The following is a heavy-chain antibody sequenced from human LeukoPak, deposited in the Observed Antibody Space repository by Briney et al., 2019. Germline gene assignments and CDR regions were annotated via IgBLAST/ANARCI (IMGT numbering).Heavy chain of an antibody. V-gene: IGHV4-4*07. CDR2: IYTSGST. CDR1: GGSISSYY. J-gene: IGHJ5*02. D-gene: IGHD3-10*01. Sequence: PSETLSLTCTVSGGSISSYYWSWIRQPAGKGLEWIGRIYTSGSTNYNPSLKSRVTMSVDTSKNQFSLRLNSVTAADTAVYYCARGVSMVRGVVYHNWFDPWGQGNLVTVSS. CDR3: ARGVSMVRGVVYHNWFDP.